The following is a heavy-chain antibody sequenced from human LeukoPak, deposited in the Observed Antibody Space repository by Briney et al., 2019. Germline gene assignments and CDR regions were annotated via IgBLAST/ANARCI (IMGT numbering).Heavy chain of an antibody. D-gene: IGHD2-2*01. Sequence: PGGSLRLSCAASGFTFSIYAMSWVRPAPGKGLEWVSTISGSGSSTYYADYVRGRFTITRDNYKSTLYLQMNSLRAEDTAVYYCAKGANFVVVPAAVNWFDPWGQGTLVTVSS. V-gene: IGHV3-23*01. CDR3: AKGANFVVVPAAVNWFDP. CDR2: ISGSGSST. CDR1: GFTFSIYA. J-gene: IGHJ5*02.